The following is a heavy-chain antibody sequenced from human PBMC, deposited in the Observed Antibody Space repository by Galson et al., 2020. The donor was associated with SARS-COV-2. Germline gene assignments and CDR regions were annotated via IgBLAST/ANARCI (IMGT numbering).Heavy chain of an antibody. Sequence: GESLKISCAASGFTFSSYAMYWVRQAPGRGLQWVALISDDGSNKYYADSVKGRFTISRDNSNNTLYLQVNSLGPDDTAVYYCAKANSGWYQGFMDLWGQGTLVTVSS. CDR3: AKANSGWYQGFMDL. CDR2: ISDDGSNK. V-gene: IGHV3-30*01. J-gene: IGHJ5*02. D-gene: IGHD6-19*01. CDR1: GFTFSSYA.